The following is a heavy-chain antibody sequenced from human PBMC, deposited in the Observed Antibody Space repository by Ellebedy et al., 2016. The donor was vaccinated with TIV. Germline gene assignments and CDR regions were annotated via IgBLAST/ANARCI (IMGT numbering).Heavy chain of an antibody. CDR3: AHIEGDYSNFC. V-gene: IGHV3-23*01. CDR1: GFTFSSYG. Sequence: GESLKISCTASGFTFSSYGMHWVRQAPGKGLEWVSVITGSGGYTYYADSAKGRFTISRDNSKNTLYLQMNSLRAEDTAVYYCAHIEGDYSNFCWGQGTLVTVSS. CDR2: ITGSGGYT. D-gene: IGHD4-11*01. J-gene: IGHJ4*02.